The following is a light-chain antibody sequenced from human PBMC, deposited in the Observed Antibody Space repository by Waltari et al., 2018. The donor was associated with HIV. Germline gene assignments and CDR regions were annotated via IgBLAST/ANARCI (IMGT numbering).Light chain of an antibody. CDR1: TSDVGGYNY. J-gene: IGLJ2*01. CDR2: EFS. CDR3: SSYTSSSTVV. V-gene: IGLV2-14*01. Sequence: QSALTQPASVSGSPGQSITISCTGTTSDVGGYNYVSWYQQHPGKAPQLMIYEFSNRPSGVSNRFSGSKSGNTASLTISGLQAEDDADYYCSSYTSSSTVVFGGGTKLTVL.